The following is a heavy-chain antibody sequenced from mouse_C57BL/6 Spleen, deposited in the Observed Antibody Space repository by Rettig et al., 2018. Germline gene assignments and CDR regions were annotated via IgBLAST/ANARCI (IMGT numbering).Heavy chain of an antibody. V-gene: IGHV14-3*01. Sequence: EWIGRIDPANGNTKYAPKFQGKATITADTSSNTAYLQLSSLTSEDTAIYYCASGGSDAWFAYWGQGTLVTVSA. D-gene: IGHD3-1*01. CDR3: ASGGSDAWFAY. J-gene: IGHJ3*01. CDR2: IDPANGNT.